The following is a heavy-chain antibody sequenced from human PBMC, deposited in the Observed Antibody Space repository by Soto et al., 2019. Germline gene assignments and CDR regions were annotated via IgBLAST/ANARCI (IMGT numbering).Heavy chain of an antibody. CDR2: ISAYNGDT. CDR1: GYIFTSYG. D-gene: IGHD3-3*01. CDR3: ARGYDFWSGYQQLDY. J-gene: IGHJ4*02. Sequence: ASVKVSCKASGYIFTSYGISWVRQAPGQGLEWMGWISAYNGDTNYAQKLQGRVTMTTDTSTSTAYMELRSLRSDDTAVYYCARGYDFWSGYQQLDYWGQGTLVTVSS. V-gene: IGHV1-18*01.